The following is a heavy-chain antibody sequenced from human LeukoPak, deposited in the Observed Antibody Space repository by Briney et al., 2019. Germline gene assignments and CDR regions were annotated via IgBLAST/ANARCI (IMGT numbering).Heavy chain of an antibody. D-gene: IGHD2-2*02. V-gene: IGHV3-7*01. CDR1: GFTFSSYW. CDR3: ASQAHIVVVPAAIRADAFDI. Sequence: GGSLRLSCAASGFTFSSYWMSWVRQAPGKGLEWVANIKQDGSEKYYVDSVKGRFTISRDNAKNSLYLQMNSLRAEDTAVYYCASQAHIVVVPAAIRADAFDIWGQGTMVTVSS. CDR2: IKQDGSEK. J-gene: IGHJ3*02.